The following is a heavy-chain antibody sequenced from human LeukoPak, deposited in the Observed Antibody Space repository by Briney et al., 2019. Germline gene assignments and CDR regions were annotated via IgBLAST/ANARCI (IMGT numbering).Heavy chain of an antibody. D-gene: IGHD5-18*01. CDR3: ARLPLGYSYGDLDY. Sequence: GRSLRLSCAASGFTFSSYGMHWVRQAPGKGLEWVTIISYDGSNKYYADSVKGRFTISRDNSKNTLSLQMNSLRAEDTAVYYCARLPLGYSYGDLDYWGQGTLVTVST. J-gene: IGHJ4*02. CDR1: GFTFSSYG. CDR2: ISYDGSNK. V-gene: IGHV3-30*19.